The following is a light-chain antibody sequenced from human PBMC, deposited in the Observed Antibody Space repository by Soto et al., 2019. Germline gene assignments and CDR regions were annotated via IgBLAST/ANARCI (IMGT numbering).Light chain of an antibody. CDR3: QQYHDWPQT. V-gene: IGKV3-15*01. Sequence: EIVMTQSPATLSVSPGERATLSCRASQSVSSNVAWYQQKPGQAPRLLVYGASTKASRIPVRFSGSGSGTEFTLTISSLQSEDFVVYYCQQYHDWPQTFGQGTKVEIK. J-gene: IGKJ1*01. CDR2: GAS. CDR1: QSVSSN.